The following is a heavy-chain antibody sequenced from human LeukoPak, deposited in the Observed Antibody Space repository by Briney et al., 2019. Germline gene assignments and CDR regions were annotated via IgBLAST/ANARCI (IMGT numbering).Heavy chain of an antibody. CDR3: ARPGGIMEDY. D-gene: IGHD1-26*01. CDR1: GGSISSSSYY. Sequence: PSETLSLTCTVSGGSISSSSYYWGWLRQPPGKGLEWIGSIYYSGSTYYNPSLKSRVTISVGTSKNQFSLKLSSVTAADTAVYYCARPGGIMEDYWGQGTLVTVSS. J-gene: IGHJ4*02. CDR2: IYYSGST. V-gene: IGHV4-39*01.